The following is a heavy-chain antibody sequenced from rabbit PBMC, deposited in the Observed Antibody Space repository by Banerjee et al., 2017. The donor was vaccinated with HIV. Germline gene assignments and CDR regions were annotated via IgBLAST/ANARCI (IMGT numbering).Heavy chain of an antibody. Sequence: QQQLEESGGGLVKPGGTLTLTCTASGIDFSSDYYMCWVRQAPGKGLEWIACIYTGSSDATAYASWAKGRFTISKASSTTVTLQMTSLTGADTATYFCARDLAAVTGWNFGLWGQGTLVTVS. V-gene: IGHV1S45*01. J-gene: IGHJ3*01. D-gene: IGHD7-1*01. CDR1: GIDFSSDYY. CDR2: IYTGSSDAT. CDR3: ARDLAAVTGWNFGL.